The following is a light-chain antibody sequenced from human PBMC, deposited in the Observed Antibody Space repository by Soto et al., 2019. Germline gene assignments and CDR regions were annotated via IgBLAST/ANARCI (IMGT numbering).Light chain of an antibody. CDR3: QQYNNWPPT. J-gene: IGKJ5*01. Sequence: EIVMTHSPATLSVSQGERATLSCRASQSVRSNLAWYQQRPGQAPRLLIYDASTRATGLPARFSGSGSGTEFTLTVSSLQSEDFAVYYCQQYNNWPPTFGQGTRLEIK. V-gene: IGKV3-15*01. CDR2: DAS. CDR1: QSVRSN.